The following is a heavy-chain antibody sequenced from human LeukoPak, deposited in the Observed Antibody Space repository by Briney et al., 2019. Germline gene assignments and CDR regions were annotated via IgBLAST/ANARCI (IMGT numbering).Heavy chain of an antibody. J-gene: IGHJ5*01. CDR3: ARGWYGPDS. CDR2: ISRDGTST. D-gene: IGHD2-15*01. V-gene: IGHV3-74*01. Sequence: GGSLRLSCAASGVTFSSHSMHWVRQAPGKGLVWVSGISRDGTSTNYADAVKGRFTFSRDNAKNTLYLQMNSLRVEDTAVYSCARGWYGPDSCGQGTLVTVSS. CDR1: GVTFSSHS.